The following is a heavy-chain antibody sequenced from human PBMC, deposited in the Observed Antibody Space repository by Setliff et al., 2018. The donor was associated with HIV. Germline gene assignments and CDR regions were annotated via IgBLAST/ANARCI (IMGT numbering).Heavy chain of an antibody. CDR2: FDPEDVET. V-gene: IGHV1-24*01. CDR1: GYTLTELS. J-gene: IGHJ1*01. D-gene: IGHD3-22*01. CDR3: ATIRAYYYDSSGQEYFQH. Sequence: ASVKVSCKVSGYTLTELSIHWVRQAPGKGLEWMGGFDPEDVETVYAQKFQGRVTMTEDTSTDTAYMELSRLTSEDTAMYYCATIRAYYYDSSGQEYFQHWGHGSLVTVSS.